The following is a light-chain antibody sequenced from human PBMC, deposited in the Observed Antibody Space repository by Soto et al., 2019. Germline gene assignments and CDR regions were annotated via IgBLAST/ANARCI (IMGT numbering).Light chain of an antibody. CDR3: HQYNNWPPWT. CDR1: QSVSSSY. Sequence: EIVLTQSPGTLSLSPGERATLSCRASQSVSSSYLAWYQQKPGQAPRLLIYGASSRATGIPDRFSGSGSGTESTLTISSLQSEDYAVYYCHQYNNWPPWTFGQGTKVDIK. CDR2: GAS. V-gene: IGKV3-20*01. J-gene: IGKJ1*01.